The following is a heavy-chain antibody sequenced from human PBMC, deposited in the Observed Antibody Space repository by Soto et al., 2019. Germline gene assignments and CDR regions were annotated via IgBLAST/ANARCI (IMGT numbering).Heavy chain of an antibody. J-gene: IGHJ6*02. CDR1: GFTFSSYA. CDR3: ARDLWGYCGTDCYPLDV. V-gene: IGHV3-23*01. CDR2: ISGSGGST. Sequence: RGSLRLSCAVSGFTFSSYAISWVRQAPGKGLEWVSAISGSGGSTYYADSVKGRFTISVDTSKNQFSLKLNSVTAADTAVYYCARDLWGYCGTDCYPLDVWGQGTTVTVSS. D-gene: IGHD2-21*02.